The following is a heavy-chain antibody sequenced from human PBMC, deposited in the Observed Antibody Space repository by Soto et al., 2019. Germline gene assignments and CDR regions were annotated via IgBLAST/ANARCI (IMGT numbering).Heavy chain of an antibody. J-gene: IGHJ3*02. CDR1: GFTLSSYW. V-gene: IGHV3-74*01. D-gene: IGHD1-26*01. Sequence: LGGSLRLSCAASGFTLSSYWMHWVRQAPGKGLVWVSRINSDGSSTSYADSVKGRFTISRDNAKNTLYLQMNSLRAEDTAVYYCARESGSYYAFDIWGQGTMVTVSS. CDR2: INSDGSST. CDR3: ARESGSYYAFDI.